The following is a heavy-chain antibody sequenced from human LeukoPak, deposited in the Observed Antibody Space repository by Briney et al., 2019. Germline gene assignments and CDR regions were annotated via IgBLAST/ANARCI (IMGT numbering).Heavy chain of an antibody. CDR1: GGTFSSYA. Sequence: GSSVKVSCKASGGTFSSYAISWVRRAPGQGLEWMGGIIPIFGTANYAQKFQGRVTITTDESTSTAYMELSSLRSEDTAVYYCARYSSGWYYFDYWGQGTLVTVSS. J-gene: IGHJ4*02. CDR2: IIPIFGTA. V-gene: IGHV1-69*05. D-gene: IGHD6-19*01. CDR3: ARYSSGWYYFDY.